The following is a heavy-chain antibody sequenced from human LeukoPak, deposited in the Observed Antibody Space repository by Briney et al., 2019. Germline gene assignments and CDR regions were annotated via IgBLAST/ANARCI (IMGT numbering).Heavy chain of an antibody. J-gene: IGHJ4*02. CDR3: ARDSGYSYALDY. CDR1: GFTFNSYW. Sequence: GGSLRLSCVASGFTFNSYWTSWVRQAPGKGLEWVANIKQDGSEKYYVDSVKGRFTISRDNAKNSLYLQMNSLRAEDTAVYYCARDSGYSYALDYWGQGTLVTVSS. CDR2: IKQDGSEK. V-gene: IGHV3-7*05. D-gene: IGHD5-18*01.